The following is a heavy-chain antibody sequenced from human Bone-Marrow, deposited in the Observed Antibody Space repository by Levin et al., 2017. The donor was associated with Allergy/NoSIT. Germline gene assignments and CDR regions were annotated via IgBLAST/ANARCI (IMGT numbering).Heavy chain of an antibody. CDR2: ISSNGGST. D-gene: IGHD3-16*01. CDR1: GFTFSSYA. V-gene: IGHV3-64D*06. J-gene: IGHJ6*03. Sequence: GASVKVSCSASGFTFSSYAMHWVRQAPGKGLEYVSAISSNGGSTYYADSVKGRFTISRDNSKNTLYLQMSSLRAEDTAVYYCVKGGYYYYYMDVWGKGTTVTVSS. CDR3: VKGGYYYYYMDV.